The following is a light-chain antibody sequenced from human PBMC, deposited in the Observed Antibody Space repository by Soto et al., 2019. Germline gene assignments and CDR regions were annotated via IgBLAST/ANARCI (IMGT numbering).Light chain of an antibody. CDR2: GNN. CDR3: TAWDGSLNNVL. CDR1: GSSIGTNT. V-gene: IGLV1-44*01. J-gene: IGLJ2*01. Sequence: QSVLTQLPSASGTPGQRVTISCSGSGSSIGTNTVNWYRQLPGTAPKLLIYGNNQRPSGVPDRFSGSKSGTSASLAISGLRSEDEAEYYCTAWDGSLNNVLFGGGTKVTVL.